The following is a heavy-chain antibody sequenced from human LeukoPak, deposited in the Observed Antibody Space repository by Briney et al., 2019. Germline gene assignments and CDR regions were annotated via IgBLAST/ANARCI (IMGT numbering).Heavy chain of an antibody. CDR2: INHSGST. CDR1: GGSFSGYY. CDR3: ARGRTYYYDSSGSFFDI. D-gene: IGHD3-22*01. J-gene: IGHJ3*02. V-gene: IGHV4-34*01. Sequence: SETLSLTCAVYGGSFSGYYWSWIRQPPGKGLEWIGEINHSGSTNYNPSLKSRVTISVDTSKNQFSLKLSSVTAADTAVYYCARGRTYYYDSSGSFFDIWGQGTMVTVSS.